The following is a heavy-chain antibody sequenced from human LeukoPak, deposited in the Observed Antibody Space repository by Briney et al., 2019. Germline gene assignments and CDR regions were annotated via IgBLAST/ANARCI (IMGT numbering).Heavy chain of an antibody. D-gene: IGHD3-10*01. CDR1: GGSISSSNYY. CDR3: ARTPVRGLGNDY. CDR2: VYFSGNT. J-gene: IGHJ4*02. Sequence: SETLSLTCTVSGGSISSSNYYWGWIRQPPGKGLEWIGSVYFSGNTYYNPSLKSRVTISVDTSKNQFSLKLSSVTAADTAVYYCARTPVRGLGNDYWGQGTLVTVSS. V-gene: IGHV4-39*07.